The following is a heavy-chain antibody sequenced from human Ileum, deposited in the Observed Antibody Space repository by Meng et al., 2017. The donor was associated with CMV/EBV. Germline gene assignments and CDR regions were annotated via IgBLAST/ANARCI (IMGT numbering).Heavy chain of an antibody. V-gene: IGHV4-4*07. J-gene: IGHJ4*02. Sequence: QVHLRESGPGLVKPSETLSLTCAVSGGSISTYYWTWVRQPAGKGLEWIGRINAGGSTNDNPSLKSRVTMSVDTSKNQFSLKVTSVTAADTAVYYCAREENTVNQFEYWGQGTLVTVSS. CDR1: GGSISTYY. CDR2: INAGGST. CDR3: AREENTVNQFEY. D-gene: IGHD4-17*01.